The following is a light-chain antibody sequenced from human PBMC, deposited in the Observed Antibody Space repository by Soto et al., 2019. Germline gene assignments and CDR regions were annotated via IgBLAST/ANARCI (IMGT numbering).Light chain of an antibody. J-gene: IGLJ1*01. V-gene: IGLV2-14*01. CDR3: SSYTTSSTPSYV. Sequence: QSVLTQPASVSGSPGQSITISCTGTSSDVGGYNYVSWYQQHPGKAPELMIYDVTNRPSGVSNRFSGSKSGNTASLTISGLQTEDEADYYCSSYTTSSTPSYVFGTGTKLTVL. CDR2: DVT. CDR1: SSDVGGYNY.